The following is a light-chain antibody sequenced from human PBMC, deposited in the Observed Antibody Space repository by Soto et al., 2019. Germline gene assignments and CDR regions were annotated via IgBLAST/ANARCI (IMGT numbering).Light chain of an antibody. V-gene: IGKV1-12*01. J-gene: IGKJ4*01. CDR3: HQDNSCQLT. Sequence: DIQMTQSPSSVSASVGDRVTITCRASQGISSWLAWYQQKPGKAPKLLIYDTSSLQIGVPSRFSGSGSGTEYTPVISSSLQEDDAANYCHQDNSCQLTFGGGTKVEIK. CDR1: QGISSW. CDR2: DTS.